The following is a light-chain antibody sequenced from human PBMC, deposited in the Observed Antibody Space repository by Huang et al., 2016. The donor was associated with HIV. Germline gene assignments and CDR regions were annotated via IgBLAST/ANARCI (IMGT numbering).Light chain of an antibody. CDR3: QYGET. Sequence: DIQLTQSPSTLSASVGDRLTTTCRASHNSSSWLAWYQQKPGKAPKLLIYKISRLESGVPSRFSGSGSGTKFTLTINSLQPDDIGTYYCQYGETFGQGSKVEVK. CDR2: KIS. V-gene: IGKV1-5*03. CDR1: HNSSSW. J-gene: IGKJ1*01.